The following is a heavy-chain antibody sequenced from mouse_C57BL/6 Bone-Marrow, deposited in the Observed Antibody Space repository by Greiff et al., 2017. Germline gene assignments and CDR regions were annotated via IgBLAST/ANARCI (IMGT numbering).Heavy chain of an antibody. Sequence: QVQLQQPGAELVKPGASVKMSCKASGYTFTSYWITWVKQRPGQGLEWIGDIYPGSGSTNYNEKFTSKATLTVDTSSSTAYMQLSSLTSEDSAVYYCAILLLRFYYAMDYWGQGTSVTVSS. V-gene: IGHV1-55*01. CDR3: AILLLRFYYAMDY. D-gene: IGHD1-1*01. CDR1: GYTFTSYW. CDR2: IYPGSGST. J-gene: IGHJ4*01.